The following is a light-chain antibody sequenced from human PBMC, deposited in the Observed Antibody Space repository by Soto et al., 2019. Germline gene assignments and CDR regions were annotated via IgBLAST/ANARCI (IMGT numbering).Light chain of an antibody. V-gene: IGKV3-20*01. Sequence: ETVLTQSPGTLSLSPGERATLSCRASQSVSSRYLAWYQQKPGQAPRLLIYGASNRATGIPDRFSGSGSGTEFTLTISRLEPEAFAVYYCQQYITSPPTYTFGQGTKLEIK. J-gene: IGKJ2*01. CDR3: QQYITSPPTYT. CDR2: GAS. CDR1: QSVSSRY.